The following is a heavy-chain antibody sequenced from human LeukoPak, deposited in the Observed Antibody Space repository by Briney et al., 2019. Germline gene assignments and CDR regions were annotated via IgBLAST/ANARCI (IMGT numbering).Heavy chain of an antibody. CDR2: IIPIFGTA. CDR1: GGTFSSYA. V-gene: IGHV1-69*01. D-gene: IGHD3-10*01. CDR3: ARDLQRITMVRGVTNFDY. J-gene: IGHJ4*02. Sequence: GASVKVSCKASGGTFSSYAISWVRQAPGQGLEWMGGIIPIFGTANYAQKFQGRVTITADESTSTAYMELSSLRSEDTAVYYCARDLQRITMVRGVTNFDYWGQGTLVTVSS.